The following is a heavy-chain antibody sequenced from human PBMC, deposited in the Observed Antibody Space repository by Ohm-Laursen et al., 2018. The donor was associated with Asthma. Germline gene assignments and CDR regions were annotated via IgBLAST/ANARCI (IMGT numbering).Heavy chain of an antibody. V-gene: IGHV3-21*01. J-gene: IGHJ1*01. CDR2: ISTASTFI. CDR1: GYTFRRYS. CDR3: ARIGGGGGGGGREYSLHH. D-gene: IGHD2-15*01. Sequence: SLRLSCAASGYTFRRYSIHWVRQAPGKGLEWVASISTASTFIYYADSVRGRFTTSRDNAKNLVYLQMNSLRAEDTALYYCARIGGGGGGGGREYSLHHWGQGTQVTVSS.